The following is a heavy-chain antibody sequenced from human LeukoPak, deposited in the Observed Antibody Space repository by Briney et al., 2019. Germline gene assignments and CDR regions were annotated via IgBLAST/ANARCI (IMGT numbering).Heavy chain of an antibody. V-gene: IGHV3-30*18. D-gene: IGHD6-19*01. Sequence: GGSLRLSCAASGFTVSSNYMTWVRQAPGKGLEWVAVISYDGSNKYYADSVKGRFTISRDNSKNTLYLQMNSLRAEDTAVYYCAKEVGGNRAVAGDNAFDIWGQGTMVTVSS. CDR1: GFTVSSNY. CDR3: AKEVGGNRAVAGDNAFDI. J-gene: IGHJ3*02. CDR2: ISYDGSNK.